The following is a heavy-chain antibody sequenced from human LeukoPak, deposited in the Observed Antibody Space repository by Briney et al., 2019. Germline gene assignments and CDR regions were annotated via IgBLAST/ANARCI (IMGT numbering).Heavy chain of an antibody. Sequence: PSETLSLTCTVSGDSISSGDYYWSWIRQPAGKGLEWIGRISSSGSTNYNPSLKSRVTISVDTSKNQFSLKLSSVTAADTAVYYCARGVVVRKGMGAFDIWGQGTMVTVSS. V-gene: IGHV4-61*02. CDR2: ISSSGST. D-gene: IGHD3-22*01. J-gene: IGHJ3*02. CDR1: GDSISSGDYY. CDR3: ARGVVVRKGMGAFDI.